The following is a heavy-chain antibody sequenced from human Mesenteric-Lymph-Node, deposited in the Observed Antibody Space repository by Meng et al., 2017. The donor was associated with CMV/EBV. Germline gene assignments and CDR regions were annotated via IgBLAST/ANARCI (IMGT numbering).Heavy chain of an antibody. J-gene: IGHJ4*02. V-gene: IGHV3-30*02. Sequence: GGSLRLSCAASGFTFSSSGMHWVRQAPGKGLEWVAFMRYDGGNKYYADSVKGRFTISRDNSKNTLYLQIDSLRAEDTATYYCATGRRDGAFDYWGQGTLVTVSS. CDR3: ATGRRDGAFDY. CDR1: GFTFSSSG. D-gene: IGHD5-24*01. CDR2: MRYDGGNK.